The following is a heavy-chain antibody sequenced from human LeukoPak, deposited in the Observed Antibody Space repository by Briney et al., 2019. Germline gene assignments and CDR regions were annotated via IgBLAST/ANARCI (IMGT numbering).Heavy chain of an antibody. Sequence: GGSLRLSCAASGFTFSNYWMIWVRQAPGKGLEWVGNIKQDGSVNRYADSVRGRFTISRDNAQTSLYLQMNSLRAEDTGVYCCARASNPWLQLTWGQGTLVTVSS. V-gene: IGHV3-7*05. D-gene: IGHD5-24*01. CDR2: IKQDGSVN. CDR1: GFTFSNYW. CDR3: ARASNPWLQLT. J-gene: IGHJ5*02.